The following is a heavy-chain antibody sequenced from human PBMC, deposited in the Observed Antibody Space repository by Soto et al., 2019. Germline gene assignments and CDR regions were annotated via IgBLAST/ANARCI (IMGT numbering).Heavy chain of an antibody. CDR2: ISGSGGST. V-gene: IGHV3-23*01. D-gene: IGHD1-26*01. CDR3: TKLIVGATYYFDY. Sequence: GGSLRLSCAASGFTFSSYAMSWVRQAPGKGLEWVSAISGSGGSTYYADSVKGRFTISRDNSKNTLYLQMNSLRAEDTAVYYCTKLIVGATYYFDYWGQGTLVTVYS. CDR1: GFTFSSYA. J-gene: IGHJ4*02.